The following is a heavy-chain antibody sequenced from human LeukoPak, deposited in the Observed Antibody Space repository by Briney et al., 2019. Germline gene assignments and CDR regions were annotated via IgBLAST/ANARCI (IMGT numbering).Heavy chain of an antibody. CDR2: IYHSGST. CDR3: ARTVGYSYGYYYYGMTS. D-gene: IGHD5-18*01. V-gene: IGHV4-30-2*01. Sequence: PSETLSLTCAVSGGSISSGGYSWSWIRQPPGKGLEWIGYIYHSGSTYYNPSLKSRVTISVDRSKNQFSLKLSSVTAADTAVYYCARTVGYSYGYYYYGMTSGAKGPRSPSP. CDR1: GGSISSGGYS. J-gene: IGHJ6*02.